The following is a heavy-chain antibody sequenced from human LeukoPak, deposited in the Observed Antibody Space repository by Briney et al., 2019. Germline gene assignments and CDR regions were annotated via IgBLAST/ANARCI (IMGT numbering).Heavy chain of an antibody. CDR1: GFTFSSYW. V-gene: IGHV3-7*01. J-gene: IGHJ4*02. Sequence: PGGSLRLSCAASGFTFSSYWMSWVRQAPGKGLEWVANIKQDGSGKYYVDSVKGRFTVSRDNAKNSLYLQMNSLRVEDTAMYYCAKVAASGISPTDYWGQGTLVTVSS. CDR3: AKVAASGISPTDY. CDR2: IKQDGSGK. D-gene: IGHD6-13*01.